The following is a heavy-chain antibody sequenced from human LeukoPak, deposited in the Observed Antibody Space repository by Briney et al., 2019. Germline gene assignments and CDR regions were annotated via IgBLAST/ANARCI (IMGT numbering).Heavy chain of an antibody. J-gene: IGHJ6*03. CDR3: ARESSPGSYFSPYYYYMDV. CDR1: GGSISTSSYY. Sequence: SETLSLTCTVSGGSISTSSYYWGWIRQPPGTGPEWIASIFHTGSTHYNPSLKSRVTISVDTSNNQFSLRLNSVTAADTAVYYCARESSPGSYFSPYYYYMDVWGKGTTVTISS. CDR2: IFHTGST. D-gene: IGHD3-10*01. V-gene: IGHV4-39*07.